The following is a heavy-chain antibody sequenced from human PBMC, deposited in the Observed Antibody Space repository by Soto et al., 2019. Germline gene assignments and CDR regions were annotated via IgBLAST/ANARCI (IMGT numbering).Heavy chain of an antibody. Sequence: GGSLRLSCAASGFTFSKYAVTWVRQAPGKGLEWVSTISGSGGSTYYADSVKGRFTISRDNSKNTLYLQMNSLRAEDTAVYYCAKGQYDLDYWGQGTLVTVSS. V-gene: IGHV3-23*01. J-gene: IGHJ4*02. D-gene: IGHD2-8*01. CDR2: ISGSGGST. CDR3: AKGQYDLDY. CDR1: GFTFSKYA.